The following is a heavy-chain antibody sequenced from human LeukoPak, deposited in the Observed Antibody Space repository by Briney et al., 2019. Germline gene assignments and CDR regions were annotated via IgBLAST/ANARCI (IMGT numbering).Heavy chain of an antibody. CDR2: VGRMYNREST. CDR3: ASSSWLRDANFDS. V-gene: IGHV4-38-2*02. J-gene: IGHJ4*02. Sequence: SETLSLTCTVSGYSISSGYFWGWIRQPPGKGLEWIGRVGRMYNRESTNYNPSLKSPVTISVDTSKNQFSLKLSSVTAADTAVYYCASSSWLRDANFDSWGQGTLVTVSS. CDR1: GYSISSGYF. D-gene: IGHD2-2*01.